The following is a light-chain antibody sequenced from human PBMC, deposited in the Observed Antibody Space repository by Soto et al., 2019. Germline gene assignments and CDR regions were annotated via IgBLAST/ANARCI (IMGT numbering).Light chain of an antibody. V-gene: IGKV1-39*01. J-gene: IGKJ4*01. CDR3: QQSFGTPLT. Sequence: IQVTQSPSSLSASVGDRVTITCRASQDIKKYLNWYQQKPGKAPNLLIYTASSLQVGLPSRFSGSGSGTDFTLTISSLQPEDSATYYCQQSFGTPLTFGGGTKVDIK. CDR2: TAS. CDR1: QDIKKY.